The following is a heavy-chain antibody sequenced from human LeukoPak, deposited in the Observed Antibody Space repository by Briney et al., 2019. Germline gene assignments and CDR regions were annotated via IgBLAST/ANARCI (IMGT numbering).Heavy chain of an antibody. CDR1: GGSISSSSYY. CDR2: IYYSGST. J-gene: IGHJ5*02. D-gene: IGHD3-10*01. CDR3: ARGGPYYYGSGSYLEHDNWFDP. V-gene: IGHV4-39*07. Sequence: SETLSLTCTVSGGSISSSSYYWGWIRQPPGKGLEWIGSIYYSGSTYYNPSLKSRVTISVDTSKNQFSLKLSSVTAADTAVYYCARGGPYYYGSGSYLEHDNWFDPWGQGTLVTVSS.